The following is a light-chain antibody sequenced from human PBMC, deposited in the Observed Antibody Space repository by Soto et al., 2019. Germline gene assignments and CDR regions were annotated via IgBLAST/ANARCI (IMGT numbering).Light chain of an antibody. CDR3: SSYTSSSTPYV. CDR1: SSDVGGYNY. J-gene: IGLJ1*01. CDR2: EVS. Sequence: QSALTQPASVSGSPGQSITISCTGTSSDVGGYNYVSWYQQHPGKAPKLMIYEVSNRPSGVSNRFSGSKSGNTASLTISGLQAEGEADYYCSSYTSSSTPYVFGTGSKLTVL. V-gene: IGLV2-14*01.